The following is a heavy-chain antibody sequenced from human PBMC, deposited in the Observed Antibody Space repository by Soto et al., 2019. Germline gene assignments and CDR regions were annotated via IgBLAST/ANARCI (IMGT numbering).Heavy chain of an antibody. CDR1: GGSISSGDYY. Sequence: PSETLSLTCTVSGGSISSGDYYWSWIRQPPGKGLEWIGYIYYSGSTYYNPSLKSRLTISVDTSKNQFSLKLSSVTAADTAVYYCASIPSAMYSYYTMDVSGQGTTVTVS. V-gene: IGHV4-30-4*01. CDR2: IYYSGST. CDR3: ASIPSAMYSYYTMDV. J-gene: IGHJ6*02. D-gene: IGHD2-2*01.